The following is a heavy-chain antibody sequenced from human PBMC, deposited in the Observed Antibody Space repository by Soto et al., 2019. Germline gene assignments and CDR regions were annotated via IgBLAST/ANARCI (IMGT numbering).Heavy chain of an antibody. Sequence: PSETLSLTCTVSGCSISSGGYYWSWIRQHPGRGLEWIGYIYYNGNTYYNPSLKSRVTVSVDTSKNQFSLNVRSVTAADTAVYYCARCSLVVIPVPGFDPWGQGTLVTVSS. D-gene: IGHD2-15*01. CDR1: GCSISSGGYY. V-gene: IGHV4-31*03. CDR3: ARCSLVVIPVPGFDP. CDR2: IYYNGNT. J-gene: IGHJ5*02.